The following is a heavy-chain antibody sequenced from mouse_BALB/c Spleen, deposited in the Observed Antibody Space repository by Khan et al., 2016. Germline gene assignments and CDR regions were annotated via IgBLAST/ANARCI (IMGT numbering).Heavy chain of an antibody. CDR3: ASWVITPNFDY. D-gene: IGHD2-1*01. CDR2: INTNTGEP. Sequence: QIQLVQSGPELKKPGETVKISCKASGYTFTNYGMNWVKQAPGKGLKWMGWINTNTGEPTYAEEFKGRFAFSLEPSASTAYLQINNLKNEDTATYFCASWVITPNFDYWGQGTTLTVSS. CDR1: GYTFTNYG. V-gene: IGHV9-3*02. J-gene: IGHJ2*01.